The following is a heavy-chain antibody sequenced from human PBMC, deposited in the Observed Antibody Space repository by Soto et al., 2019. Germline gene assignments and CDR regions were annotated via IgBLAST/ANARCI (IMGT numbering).Heavy chain of an antibody. CDR3: VGGLGWTFDS. J-gene: IGHJ4*02. D-gene: IGHD6-19*01. Sequence: EVQLVESGGGSVQPGGSLRLSCAASGFTFSTFSMNWVRQAPGTGMEWISDISGGGRPISYADSVKGRFTISRDKGKKSLSLQLDSLTDEDTAVYYAVGGLGWTFDSSGQQTLVTGSS. V-gene: IGHV3-48*02. CDR2: ISGGGRPI. CDR1: GFTFSTFS.